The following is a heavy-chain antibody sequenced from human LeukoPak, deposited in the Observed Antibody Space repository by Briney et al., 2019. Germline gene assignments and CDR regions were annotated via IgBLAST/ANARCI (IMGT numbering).Heavy chain of an antibody. Sequence: SQTLSPTCAVDGGSSSGYYWSWIRQPPGEGLEWNGEINHSGRNNYNPSLKTRVTISVDTPKNPFSLKLSSVTAADRAVYCCAKGLLGDYWGQGTLVTVSS. V-gene: IGHV4-34*01. CDR2: INHSGRN. CDR3: AKGLLGDY. D-gene: IGHD1-26*01. CDR1: GGSSSGYY. J-gene: IGHJ4*02.